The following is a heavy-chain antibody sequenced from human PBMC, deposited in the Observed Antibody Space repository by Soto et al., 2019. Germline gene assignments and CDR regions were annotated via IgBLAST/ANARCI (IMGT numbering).Heavy chain of an antibody. Sequence: SETLSLTCTISNGSINRGGYYWSWIRQHPGKGLEWVGYMSYSGSTYYSPSLKSRVTRSVDTSKTQLSLKLSSVTAADTAIYFCARARVISSRNWFDPWGQGTLVTVSS. V-gene: IGHV4-31*03. J-gene: IGHJ5*02. CDR1: NGSINRGGYY. CDR3: ARARVISSRNWFDP. CDR2: MSYSGST. D-gene: IGHD6-6*01.